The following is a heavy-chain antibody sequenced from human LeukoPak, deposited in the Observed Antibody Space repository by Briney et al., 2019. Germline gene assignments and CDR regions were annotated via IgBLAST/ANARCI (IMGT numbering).Heavy chain of an antibody. Sequence: PSETLSLTCTVSSGSISTYYWTWIRQPPGKGLEWIGYIYYSGNSNYNPSLKSRVTISIDTSKNQFSLKLSSVTAADTAVYYCAKYSSGWLIDSWGQGTLVTASS. J-gene: IGHJ4*02. CDR3: AKYSSGWLIDS. V-gene: IGHV4-59*01. CDR1: SGSISTYY. CDR2: IYYSGNS. D-gene: IGHD6-19*01.